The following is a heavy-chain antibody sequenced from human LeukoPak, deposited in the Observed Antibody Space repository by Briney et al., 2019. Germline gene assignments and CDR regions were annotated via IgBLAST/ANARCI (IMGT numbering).Heavy chain of an antibody. Sequence: GGSLRLSCAASGFTFSSYWMSWVRQAPGKGLEWVANIKQDGSEKYYVDSVKGRFTISRDNAKNSLYLQMNSLKIEDTAVYYCARVEGCTSGVCYYYFDYWGQGTLVTVSS. CDR1: GFTFSSYW. CDR2: IKQDGSEK. CDR3: ARVEGCTSGVCYYYFDY. J-gene: IGHJ4*02. D-gene: IGHD2-8*01. V-gene: IGHV3-7*03.